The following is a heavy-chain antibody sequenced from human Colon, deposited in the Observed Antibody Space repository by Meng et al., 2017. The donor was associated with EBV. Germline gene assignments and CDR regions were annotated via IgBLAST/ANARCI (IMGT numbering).Heavy chain of an antibody. CDR1: GFNLSSKT. CDR2: FSGSSGAA. CDR3: AKKESSGYQPYDY. D-gene: IGHD2-2*01. J-gene: IGHJ4*02. V-gene: IGHV3-23*01. Sequence: EVEALESGGGWIQPGGSLRLSWSASGFNLSSKTMCWVRQAPGKGLEWVSTFSGSSGAAYYADSVKGRFTISRDNSKNTLYLQMNSLKAEDTAVYYCAKKESSGYQPYDYWGQGTLVTVSS.